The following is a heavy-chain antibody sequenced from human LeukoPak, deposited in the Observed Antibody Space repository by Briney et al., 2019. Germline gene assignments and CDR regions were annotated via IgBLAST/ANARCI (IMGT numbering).Heavy chain of an antibody. CDR3: ATPRLAWGAFDY. CDR1: LSTFSNFG. Sequence: GGSLRLSCAASLSTFSNFGMHWVRQAPGKGLQWVAFIRYDGTRKHYADSVNGRFTISRDNSKNTLYLQMNSLRAEDTAVYYCATPRLAWGAFDYWGQGTLVTVSS. D-gene: IGHD3-16*01. CDR2: IRYDGTRK. V-gene: IGHV3-30*02. J-gene: IGHJ4*02.